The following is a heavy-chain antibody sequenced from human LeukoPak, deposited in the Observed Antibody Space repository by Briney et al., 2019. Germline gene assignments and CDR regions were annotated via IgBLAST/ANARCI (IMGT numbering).Heavy chain of an antibody. D-gene: IGHD3-9*01. Sequence: SETLSLTCTVSGGSISSSSYYWGWIRQPPGKGLEWIGSIYYSGSTYYNPSLKSRVTISVDTSKNQFSLKLTSVTAADTAVYYCARGFDAHNAFDIWGQGTMVTVSS. V-gene: IGHV4-39*07. CDR2: IYYSGST. CDR1: GGSISSSSYY. CDR3: ARGFDAHNAFDI. J-gene: IGHJ3*02.